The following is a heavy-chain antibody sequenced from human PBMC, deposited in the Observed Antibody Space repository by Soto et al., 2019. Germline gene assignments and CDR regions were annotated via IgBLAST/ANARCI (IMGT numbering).Heavy chain of an antibody. Sequence: EVQLVESGGGLVQPGGSLRFSCAASGFTFSDHYMDWVRQAPGKGLEWVGPIRNKANSYTTEYAASVKGRFSISRDDSRNSLYLQMNSLKTEDTAVYYCVGYRYGRDDYWGQGTLVTVSS. CDR2: IRNKANSYTT. J-gene: IGHJ4*02. CDR1: GFTFSDHY. CDR3: VGYRYGRDDY. V-gene: IGHV3-72*01. D-gene: IGHD5-18*01.